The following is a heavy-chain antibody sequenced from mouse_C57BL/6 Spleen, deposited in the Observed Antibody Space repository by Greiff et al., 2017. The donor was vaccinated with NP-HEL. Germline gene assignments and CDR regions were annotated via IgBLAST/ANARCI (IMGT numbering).Heavy chain of an antibody. D-gene: IGHD2-2*01. CDR3: ARRGGYPHYYAMDY. Sequence: QVQLKESGAELVKPGASVKLSCKASGYTFTSYWMHWVKQRPGRGLEWIGRIDPNSGGTKYNEKFKSKATLTVDKPSSTAYMQLSSLTSEDSAVYYCARRGGYPHYYAMDYWGQGTSVTVSS. J-gene: IGHJ4*01. CDR1: GYTFTSYW. CDR2: IDPNSGGT. V-gene: IGHV1-72*01.